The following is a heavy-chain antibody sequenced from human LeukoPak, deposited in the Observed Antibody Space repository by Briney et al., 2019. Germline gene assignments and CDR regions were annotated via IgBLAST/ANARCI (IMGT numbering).Heavy chain of an antibody. CDR2: INHSGST. CDR1: GGSFSGYY. CDR3: ARVKRYTHAFDI. V-gene: IGHV4-34*01. J-gene: IGHJ3*02. D-gene: IGHD2-2*02. Sequence: SETLSLTCAVYGGSFSGYYWSWIRQPPGKGLEWIGEINHSGSTNYNPSLKSRVTISVDTSKNQFSLKLSSVTAADTAVYYCARVKRYTHAFDIWGQGKMVTVSS.